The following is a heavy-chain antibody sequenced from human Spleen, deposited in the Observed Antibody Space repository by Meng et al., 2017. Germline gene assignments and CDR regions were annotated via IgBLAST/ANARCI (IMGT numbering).Heavy chain of an antibody. J-gene: IGHJ4*02. Sequence: QGQLRPGGAGLLKPSETLSLPCVVSGGSFSDYYWSWIRQPPGKGLEWIGEINHSGSTNYNPSLESRATISVDTSQNNLSLKLSSVTAADSAVYYCARGPTTMAHDFDYWGQGTLVTVSS. CDR1: GGSFSDYY. D-gene: IGHD4-11*01. V-gene: IGHV4-34*01. CDR2: INHSGST. CDR3: ARGPTTMAHDFDY.